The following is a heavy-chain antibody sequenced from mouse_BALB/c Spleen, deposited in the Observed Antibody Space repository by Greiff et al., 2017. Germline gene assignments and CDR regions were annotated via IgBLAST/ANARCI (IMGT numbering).Heavy chain of an antibody. V-gene: IGHV1-87*01. CDR2: IYPGDGDT. J-gene: IGHJ4*01. CDR3: ARDDAMDY. Sequence: QVHVKQSGAELARPGASVKLSCKASGYTFTSYWMQWVKQRPGQGLEWIGAIYPGDGDTRYTQKFKGKATLTADKSSSTAYMQLSSLASEDSAVYYCARDDAMDYWGQGTSVTVSS. CDR1: GYTFTSYW.